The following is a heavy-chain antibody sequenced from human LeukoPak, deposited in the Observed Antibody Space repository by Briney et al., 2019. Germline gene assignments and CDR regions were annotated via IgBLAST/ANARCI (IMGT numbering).Heavy chain of an antibody. D-gene: IGHD3-10*01. CDR2: IYYSGST. CDR1: GGSVSSGSYY. V-gene: IGHV4-61*01. CDR3: ATGITMIRAEYFQH. Sequence: PSETLSLTCTVSGGSVSSGSYYWSWIRQPPGKGLEWIGYIYYSGSTNYNPSLKSRVTISVDRSKNQFSLKLSSVTAADTAVYYCATGITMIRAEYFQHWGQGTLVTVSS. J-gene: IGHJ1*01.